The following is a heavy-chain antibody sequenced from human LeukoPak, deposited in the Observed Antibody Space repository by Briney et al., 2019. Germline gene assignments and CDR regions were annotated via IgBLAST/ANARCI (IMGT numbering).Heavy chain of an antibody. V-gene: IGHV4-59*08. Sequence: SETLSLTCTVAGGSISSYYWSWIRQPPGKGLEWIGYIYYSGSTNYNPSLKSRVTISVDTSKNQFSLKLSSVTAADTAVYYCARVVGAMSFDYWGQGTLVTVSS. J-gene: IGHJ4*02. D-gene: IGHD1-26*01. CDR3: ARVVGAMSFDY. CDR2: IYYSGST. CDR1: GGSISSYY.